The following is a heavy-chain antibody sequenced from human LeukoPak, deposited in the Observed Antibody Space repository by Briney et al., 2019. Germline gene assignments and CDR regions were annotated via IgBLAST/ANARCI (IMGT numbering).Heavy chain of an antibody. CDR1: GFNFIDYS. CDR2: IGISSGNT. V-gene: IGHV3-48*01. J-gene: IGHJ4*01. Sequence: GGSLRLSCAASGFNFIDYSMNWVRQAPGKGLEWISYIGISSGNTKYADSVKGRFTISRDKARNSLYLQMNSLLVEDTAMYYCARDHRYAFDNWGHGTLVTVSS. D-gene: IGHD5-12*01. CDR3: ARDHRYAFDN.